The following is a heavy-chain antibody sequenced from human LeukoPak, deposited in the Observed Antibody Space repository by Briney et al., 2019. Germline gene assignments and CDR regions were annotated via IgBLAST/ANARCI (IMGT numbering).Heavy chain of an antibody. D-gene: IGHD2-21*02. Sequence: SGTLSLTCTVSGGSISSYYWSWIRQPPGKGLEWIGYIYYSGSTNYNPSLKSRVTISVDTSKNQFSLKLSSVTAADTAVYYCARIAYCGGDCYSGYFDYWGQGTLVTVSS. CDR2: IYYSGST. V-gene: IGHV4-59*01. CDR3: ARIAYCGGDCYSGYFDY. CDR1: GGSISSYY. J-gene: IGHJ4*02.